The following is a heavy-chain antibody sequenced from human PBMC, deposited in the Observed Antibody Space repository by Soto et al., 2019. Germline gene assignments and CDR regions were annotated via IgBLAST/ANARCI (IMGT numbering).Heavy chain of an antibody. V-gene: IGHV3-33*01. CDR2: IWYDGSNK. CDR3: ARDRDGYIDY. J-gene: IGHJ4*02. D-gene: IGHD3-10*01. CDR1: GFTFSSYG. Sequence: QVQLVESGGGVVQPGRSLRLSCAASGFTFSSYGMHWVRQAPGKGLEWVAVIWYDGSNKYYADSVKGRFTISRDNSKNKLYLQMNSLRAEDTAVYYCARDRDGYIDYWGQGTLVTVSS.